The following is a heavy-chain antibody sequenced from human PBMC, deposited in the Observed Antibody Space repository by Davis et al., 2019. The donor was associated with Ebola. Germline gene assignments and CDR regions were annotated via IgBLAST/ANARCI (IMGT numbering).Heavy chain of an antibody. CDR2: LGTSADT. J-gene: IGHJ4*02. D-gene: IGHD6-19*01. Sequence: GESLKISCAASGFVFSNYVMSWVRQAPGKGLEWVSTLGTSADTYYADSVKGRFTISRDNSKNTLYLQMNGLRVEDTAIYYCAKDGERSSGWLIVYFDYWGQGTLVTVSS. CDR3: AKDGERSSGWLIVYFDY. V-gene: IGHV3-23*01. CDR1: GFVFSNYV.